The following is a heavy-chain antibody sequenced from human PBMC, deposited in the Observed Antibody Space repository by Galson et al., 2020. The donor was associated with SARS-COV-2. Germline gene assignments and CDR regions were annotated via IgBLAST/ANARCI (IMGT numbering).Heavy chain of an antibody. CDR2: ISPSSDPI. Sequence: GESLKISCEASGFTLSSHSMNWVRQAPGKGLEWVSYISPSSDPIYYADSVQGRFTISRDNAKNSLFLQMNSLRDEDTAIYYCARDASDGGPWYLDLWGRGTLVTVSS. D-gene: IGHD4-17*01. CDR3: ARDASDGGPWYLDL. J-gene: IGHJ2*01. CDR1: GFTLSSHS. V-gene: IGHV3-48*02.